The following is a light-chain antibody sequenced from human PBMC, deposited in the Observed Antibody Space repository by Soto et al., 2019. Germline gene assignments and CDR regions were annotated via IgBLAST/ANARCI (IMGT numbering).Light chain of an antibody. V-gene: IGLV2-14*01. CDR2: EVN. J-gene: IGLJ2*01. Sequence: QSAVTQPASVSGSPGQSITISCTGTSSDVGGYDYVSWYQQHPGKAPKLMIFEVNNRPSGVSNRFSGSKSGNTASLTISGLQAADEADYYCSSYTSINTAVFGGGTKLTVL. CDR1: SSDVGGYDY. CDR3: SSYTSINTAV.